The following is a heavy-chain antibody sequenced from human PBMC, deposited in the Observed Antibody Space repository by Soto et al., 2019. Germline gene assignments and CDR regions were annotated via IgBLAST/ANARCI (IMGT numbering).Heavy chain of an antibody. D-gene: IGHD6-13*01. CDR3: AKDRSIVAAGIDN. CDR2: ITWNSGKI. Sequence: SLRLSCAASGFSLDDFAMNWARQAPGKGLEWVSGITWNSGKIDYGDSVKGRFTISRDNAKNFLYLQMNGLRTEDTALYYCAKDRSIVAAGIDNRGRGTRVTLYS. J-gene: IGHJ4*02. V-gene: IGHV3-9*01. CDR1: GFSLDDFA.